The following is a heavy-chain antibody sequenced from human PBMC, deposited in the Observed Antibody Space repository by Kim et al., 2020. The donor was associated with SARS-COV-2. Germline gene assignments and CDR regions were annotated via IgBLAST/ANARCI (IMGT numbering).Heavy chain of an antibody. CDR1: GYTFTSYY. D-gene: IGHD3-9*01. V-gene: IGHV1-46*01. CDR2: INPSGGST. CDR3: ARDWPMSAYYDILTGWAPSGY. Sequence: ASVKVSCKASGYTFTSYYMHWVRQAPGQGLEWMGIINPSGGSTSYAQKFQGRVTMTRDTSTSTVYMELSSLRSEDTAVYYCARDWPMSAYYDILTGWAPSGYWGQGTLVTVSS. J-gene: IGHJ4*02.